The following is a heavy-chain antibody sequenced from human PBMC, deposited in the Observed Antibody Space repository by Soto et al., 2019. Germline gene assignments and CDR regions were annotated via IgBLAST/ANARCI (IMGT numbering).Heavy chain of an antibody. D-gene: IGHD3-3*01. Sequence: QLQLQESGPGLVKPSETLSLTCTVTGDSFSRSTYYWGWIRQPPGKGLEWIGSIYYSGSTYYNPSPGSRVTISIDKSKKQFSLTLRSVTAADTAVYYCARQTLPPGFFPFYYYYMDVWGKGTTVTVSS. J-gene: IGHJ6*03. CDR2: IYYSGST. CDR3: ARQTLPPGFFPFYYYYMDV. V-gene: IGHV4-39*01. CDR1: GDSFSRSTYY.